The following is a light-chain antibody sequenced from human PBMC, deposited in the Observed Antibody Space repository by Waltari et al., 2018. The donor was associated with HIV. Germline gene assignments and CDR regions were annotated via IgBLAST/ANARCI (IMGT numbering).Light chain of an antibody. J-gene: IGLJ2*01. V-gene: IGLV1-44*01. CDR1: DSNIGSSP. CDR2: NEM. CDR3: ATWDDSLNGSVV. Sequence: QSVLTQPPSMSASPGQRVLISCSGSDSNIGSSPINWYRQLPDAAPTLVIYNEMQRPSGVPDRFSGSKYGTSASLAISGLLSDDEADYYCATWDDSLNGSVVFGGGTRLTVL.